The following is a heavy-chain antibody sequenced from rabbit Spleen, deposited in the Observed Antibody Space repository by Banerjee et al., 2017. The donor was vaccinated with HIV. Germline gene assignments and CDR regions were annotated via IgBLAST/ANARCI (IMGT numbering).Heavy chain of an antibody. V-gene: IGHV1S40*01. D-gene: IGHD1-1*01. J-gene: IGHJ4*01. CDR3: ARDLVAVIGWNFNL. CDR1: GIDFSSGYD. CDR2: IYAGDGST. Sequence: QSLEESGGGFVKPGASLTLTCKASGIDFSSGYDMSWVPQAPGKGLEWIGCIYAGDGSTVYASWAKGRFTISKTSSTTVTLQMSSLTAADTATYFCARDLVAVIGWNFNLWGQCTLVTVS.